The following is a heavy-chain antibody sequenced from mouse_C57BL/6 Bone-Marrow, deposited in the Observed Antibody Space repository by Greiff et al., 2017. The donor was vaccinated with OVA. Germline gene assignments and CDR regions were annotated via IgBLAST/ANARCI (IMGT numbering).Heavy chain of an antibody. J-gene: IGHJ3*01. CDR1: GYTFTGYW. V-gene: IGHV1-74*01. D-gene: IGHD1-1*01. CDR3: AISYYYGSSPLFAY. CDR2: IHPSDSDT. Sequence: QVQLKQSGAELMKPGASVKLSCKATGYTFTGYWIEWVKQRPGQGLEWIGRIHPSDSDTNYNQKFKGKATLTVDKSSSTAYMQLSSLTSEDSAVYYCAISYYYGSSPLFAYWGQGTLVTVSA.